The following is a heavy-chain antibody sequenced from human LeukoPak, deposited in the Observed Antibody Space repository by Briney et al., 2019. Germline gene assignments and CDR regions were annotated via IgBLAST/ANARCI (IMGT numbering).Heavy chain of an antibody. Sequence: PSETLSLTCTVSGGSISSYYWSWIRQPPGKGLEWIGYIYYSGSTNYNPSLKSRVTISVDTSKNQFSLKLSSVTAADTAVYYCATYSGSYWGPYDYWGQGTLVTVSS. D-gene: IGHD1-26*01. CDR3: ATYSGSYWGPYDY. CDR2: IYYSGST. J-gene: IGHJ4*02. V-gene: IGHV4-59*01. CDR1: GGSISSYY.